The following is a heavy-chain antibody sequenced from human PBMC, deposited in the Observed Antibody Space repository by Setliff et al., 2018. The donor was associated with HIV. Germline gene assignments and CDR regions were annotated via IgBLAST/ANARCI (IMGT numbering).Heavy chain of an antibody. Sequence: PSETLSLTCSVSGGSISSGDYYWSWIRQPPGKALEWIGYIYYSGSTNYNPSLKSRVTLSVDTSMNQFSLKLRSVTAADTAVYYCASLHRIADFDYWGQGTLVTVSS. CDR2: IYYSGST. V-gene: IGHV4-61*08. D-gene: IGHD6-13*01. CDR3: ASLHRIADFDY. J-gene: IGHJ4*01. CDR1: GGSISSGDYY.